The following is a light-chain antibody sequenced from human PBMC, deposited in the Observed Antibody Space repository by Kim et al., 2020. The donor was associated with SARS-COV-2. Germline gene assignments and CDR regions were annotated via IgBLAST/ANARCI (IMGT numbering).Light chain of an antibody. CDR3: QQYDGNPWT. CDR1: QTIVNW. V-gene: IGKV1-5*03. J-gene: IGKJ1*01. CDR2: EAS. Sequence: ASVGDRLTITCRASQTIVNWLAWYQQKPGQAPNLLIYEASILQTGVPSRFSGSGSGTEFTLTISSLQSDDFATYYCQQYDGNPWTFGQGTKVDIK.